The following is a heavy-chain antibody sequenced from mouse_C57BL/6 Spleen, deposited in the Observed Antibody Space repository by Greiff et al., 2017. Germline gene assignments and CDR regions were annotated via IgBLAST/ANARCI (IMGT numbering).Heavy chain of an antibody. CDR1: GYTFTSYW. D-gene: IGHD1-1*01. V-gene: IGHV1-53*01. CDR3: ARGYYGSSWDFDY. CDR2: INPSNGGT. Sequence: QVQLKQSGTELVKPGASVKLSCKASGYTFTSYWMHWVKQRPGQGLEWIGNINPSNGGTNYNEKFKSKATLTVDKSSSTAYMQLSSLTSEDSAVYYCARGYYGSSWDFDYWGQGTTLTVSS. J-gene: IGHJ2*01.